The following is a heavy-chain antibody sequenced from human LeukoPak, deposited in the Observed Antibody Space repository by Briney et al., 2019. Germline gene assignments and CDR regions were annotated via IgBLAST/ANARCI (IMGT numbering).Heavy chain of an antibody. CDR3: ARAFRIAARPADY. CDR1: GYTFTGYY. J-gene: IGHJ4*02. V-gene: IGHV1-2*06. D-gene: IGHD6-6*01. CDR2: INPNSGGT. Sequence: ASVKVSCKASGYTFTGYYMHWVRQAPGQGLEWVGRINPNSGGTNYAQKFQGRVTMTRDTSISTAYMELSRLRSDDTAVYYCARAFRIAARPADYWGQGTLVTVSS.